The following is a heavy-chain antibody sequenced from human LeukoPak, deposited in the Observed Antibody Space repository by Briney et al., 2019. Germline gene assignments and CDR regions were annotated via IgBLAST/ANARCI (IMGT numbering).Heavy chain of an antibody. CDR3: TRHGATVTTSDY. Sequence: SETLSLTCTVSGGSISSNSYYWGWIRQPPGKGLEWIGSIYYSGSTYYNSSLKSRVTMSVDTSKNQFSLKLRPVTAADTAVYYCTRHGATVTTSDYWGQGTLVTVSS. J-gene: IGHJ4*02. V-gene: IGHV4-39*01. CDR1: GGSISSNSYY. D-gene: IGHD4-17*01. CDR2: IYYSGST.